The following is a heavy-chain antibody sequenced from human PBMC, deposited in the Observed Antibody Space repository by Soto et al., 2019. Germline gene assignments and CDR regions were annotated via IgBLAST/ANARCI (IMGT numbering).Heavy chain of an antibody. V-gene: IGHV3-30*18. Sequence: PGGSLRLSCAASGFTFSSYGMHWVRQAPGKGLEWVAVISYDGSNKYYADSVKGRFTISRDNSKNTLYLKMNSLRAEDTALYYCANSRGSNYDYYGMDVWGQGTTVTVSS. CDR2: ISYDGSNK. D-gene: IGHD3-10*01. J-gene: IGHJ6*02. CDR3: ANSRGSNYDYYGMDV. CDR1: GFTFSSYG.